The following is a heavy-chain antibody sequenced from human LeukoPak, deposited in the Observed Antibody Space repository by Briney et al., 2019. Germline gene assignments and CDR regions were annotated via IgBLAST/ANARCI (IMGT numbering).Heavy chain of an antibody. D-gene: IGHD3-3*01. Sequence: GGSLRLSCAASGFTFSNAWMSWVRQASGKGLEWVGRIKSKTDGGTTDYAAPVKGRFTISRDDSKNTLYLQMNSLKTEDTAVYYCTTVYYDFWSGSPINYGMDVWGQGTTVTVSS. CDR1: GFTFSNAW. V-gene: IGHV3-15*01. CDR3: TTVYYDFWSGSPINYGMDV. CDR2: IKSKTDGGTT. J-gene: IGHJ6*02.